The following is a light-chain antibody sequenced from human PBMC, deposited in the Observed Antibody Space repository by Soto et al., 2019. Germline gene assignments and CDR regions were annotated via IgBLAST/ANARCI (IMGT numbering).Light chain of an antibody. CDR1: QSVSSN. CDR2: GAS. CDR3: QQYNKWPLT. Sequence: MVMTQSPGTLSVSPGERATLSCRASQSVSSNLAWYQQKPGQAPRLLIYGASTRATGLPVRFSGSASGTEFTLTISSLQSEDFTVYYCQQYNKWPLTFGQGTKVDIK. V-gene: IGKV3-15*01. J-gene: IGKJ1*01.